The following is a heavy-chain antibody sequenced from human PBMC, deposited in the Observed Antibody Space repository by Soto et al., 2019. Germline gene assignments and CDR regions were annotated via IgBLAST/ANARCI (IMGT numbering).Heavy chain of an antibody. V-gene: IGHV4-34*01. D-gene: IGHD2-21*02. Sequence: QVQLQQWGAGLLKPSETLSLTCAVYGGSFSGYYWSWIRQPPGKGLEWIGEINHSGSTNYNPSLKSRVTISVDTSKNQFSLKLSSVTAADTAVYYCAIAYCGGDCYSPLEDYYYGMDVWGQGTTVTVSS. J-gene: IGHJ6*02. CDR2: INHSGST. CDR1: GGSFSGYY. CDR3: AIAYCGGDCYSPLEDYYYGMDV.